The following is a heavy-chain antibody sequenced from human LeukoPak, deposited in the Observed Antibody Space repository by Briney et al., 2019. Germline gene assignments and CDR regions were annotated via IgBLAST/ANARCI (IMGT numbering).Heavy chain of an antibody. V-gene: IGHV1-18*01. CDR2: ISAYNGNT. J-gene: IGHJ4*02. CDR3: ARDRGLLWFGELYAQLFDY. D-gene: IGHD3-10*01. CDR1: GYTFTSYG. Sequence: ASVKVSCKASGYTFTSYGISWVRQAPGQGLEWMGWISAYNGNTNYAQKLQGRVTMTTDTSTSTAYMELRSLRSDDTAVYYCARDRGLLWFGELYAQLFDYWGQGTLVTVSS.